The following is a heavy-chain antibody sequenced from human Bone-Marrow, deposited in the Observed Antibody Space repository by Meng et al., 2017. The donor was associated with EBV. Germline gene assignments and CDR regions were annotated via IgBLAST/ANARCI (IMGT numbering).Heavy chain of an antibody. Sequence: QGQLQESGPGRVKPSGTLSLTCAVSGGSISSNNWWSWVRQPPGKGLECIGEIYHSGSTNYNPSLKSRVTISVDKSKNQFSLKLSSVTAADTAVYYCAKGGGYYYDSSGFHYDYWGQGTLVTVSS. V-gene: IGHV4-4*02. CDR3: AKGGGYYYDSSGFHYDY. J-gene: IGHJ4*02. CDR1: GGSISSNNW. CDR2: IYHSGST. D-gene: IGHD3-22*01.